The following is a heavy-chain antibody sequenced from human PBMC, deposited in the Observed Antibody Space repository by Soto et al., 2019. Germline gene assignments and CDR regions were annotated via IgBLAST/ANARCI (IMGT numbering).Heavy chain of an antibody. CDR1: GYSISSGYY. Sequence: SETLSLTCAVSGYSISSGYYWGWIRQPPGKGLEWIGSIYHSGSTYYNPSLKSRVTISVDTSKNQFSLKLSSVTAEDTAVYYCAKDLREGSRSSYYYYGMDVWGQGTTVTVSS. CDR3: AKDLREGSRSSYYYYGMDV. D-gene: IGHD6-6*01. V-gene: IGHV4-38-2*02. J-gene: IGHJ6*02. CDR2: IYHSGST.